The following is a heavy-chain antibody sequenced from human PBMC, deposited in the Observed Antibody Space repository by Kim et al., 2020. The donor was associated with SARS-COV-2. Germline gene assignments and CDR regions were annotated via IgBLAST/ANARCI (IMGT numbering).Heavy chain of an antibody. CDR3: ARDIFTGSFVRMVRDPYYFDY. D-gene: IGHD3-10*01. CDR2: ISSSGSTI. CDR1: GFTFSDYY. J-gene: IGHJ4*02. Sequence: GGSLRLSCAASGFTFSDYYMSWIRQAPGKGLEWVSYISSSGSTIYYADSVKGRFTISRDNAKNSLYLQMNSLRAEDTAVYYCARDIFTGSFVRMVRDPYYFDYWGQGTLVTVSS. V-gene: IGHV3-11*04.